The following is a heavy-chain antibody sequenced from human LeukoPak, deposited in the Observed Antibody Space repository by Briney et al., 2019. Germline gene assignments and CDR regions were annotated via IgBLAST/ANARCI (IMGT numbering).Heavy chain of an antibody. Sequence: ASVKVSCKASGFTFTRYDINWVRQATGQGLEWMGWMNPNNGNTGYAQTFQGRVTMTSDTFTSTAYMELRSLTSEDTAVYYCVRDGEGLAISVNYWFDLWGQGTLVTVSS. J-gene: IGHJ5*02. V-gene: IGHV1-8*01. CDR3: VRDGEGLAISVNYWFDL. CDR2: MNPNNGNT. D-gene: IGHD3-10*01. CDR1: GFTFTRYD.